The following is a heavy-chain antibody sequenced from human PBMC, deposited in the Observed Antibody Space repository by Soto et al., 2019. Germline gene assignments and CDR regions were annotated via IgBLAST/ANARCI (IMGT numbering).Heavy chain of an antibody. D-gene: IGHD3-9*01. CDR2: IYDSETT. CDR3: ARDSLGAILTGYLGAFDI. V-gene: IGHV4-30-4*01. CDR1: GGSIGTGDYY. Sequence: QVQLQESGPGLVKPSQTLSLTCTVSGGSIGTGDYYWSWIRQSPGKGLEWIGYIYDSETTQYNPSLKGRVTISLDTSKSQFSLELSSVTAADTALYYCARDSLGAILTGYLGAFDIWGQGTMVTVSS. J-gene: IGHJ3*02.